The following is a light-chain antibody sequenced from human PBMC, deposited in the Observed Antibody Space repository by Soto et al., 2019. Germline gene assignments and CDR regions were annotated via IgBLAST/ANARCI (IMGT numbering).Light chain of an antibody. CDR3: VSYTTSASDV. CDR1: SSDVGNYIF. CDR2: DIN. Sequence: SALTQPASVSGSPGQSITISCTGTSSDVGNYIFVSWYRQHPGKPPKLMIYDINNRPSGVSNLFSGSKSGNTASLTISGLQAEDEADYYSVSYTTSASDVFGTGTKVTVL. V-gene: IGLV2-14*01. J-gene: IGLJ1*01.